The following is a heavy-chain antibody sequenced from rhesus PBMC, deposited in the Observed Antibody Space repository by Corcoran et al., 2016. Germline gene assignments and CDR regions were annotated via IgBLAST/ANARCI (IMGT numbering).Heavy chain of an antibody. V-gene: IGHV4-80*01. D-gene: IGHD2-21*01. J-gene: IGHJ4*01. CDR1: GVSISNHW. CDR2: IRGTIDNS. Sequence: QVQLQESGPGLVKPSETLLLTCAVSGVSISNHWWSWIRQPPGKGREWIGEIRGTIDNSYYNSSLMSRVTISKDVSKNQFYLRMASVTAADTAVYYCVKNTGHIGHAYDYWGQGLLVTVTS. CDR3: VKNTGHIGHAYDY.